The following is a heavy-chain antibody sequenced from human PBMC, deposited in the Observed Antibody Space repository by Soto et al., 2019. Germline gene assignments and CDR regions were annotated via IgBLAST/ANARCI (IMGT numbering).Heavy chain of an antibody. CDR3: AKAPVYYCSSTSCTNYFDY. V-gene: IGHV3-23*01. J-gene: IGHJ4*02. Sequence: GGSLRLSCAASGFTFSSYAMSWVRQAPGKGLEWVSAISGSGGSTYYADSVKGRFTISRDNSKNTLYLQMNSLRAEDTAVYYCAKAPVYYCSSTSCTNYFDYWGQGTLVTVSS. D-gene: IGHD2-2*01. CDR1: GFTFSSYA. CDR2: ISGSGGST.